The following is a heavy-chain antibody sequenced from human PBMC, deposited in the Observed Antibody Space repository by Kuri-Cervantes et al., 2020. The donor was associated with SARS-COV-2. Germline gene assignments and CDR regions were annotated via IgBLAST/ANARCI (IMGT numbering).Heavy chain of an antibody. J-gene: IGHJ2*01. V-gene: IGHV3-48*02. CDR3: ARESRDAYNLGSFDL. CDR2: ISSSGSTI. Sequence: GESLKISCAASGFTFSSYAMSWVRQAPGKGLEWVSYISSSGSTIYYAGSVKGRFTISRDNAKNSLYLQMNSLRDEDTAVYYCARESRDAYNLGSFDLWGRGTLVTVSS. CDR1: GFTFSSYA. D-gene: IGHD5-24*01.